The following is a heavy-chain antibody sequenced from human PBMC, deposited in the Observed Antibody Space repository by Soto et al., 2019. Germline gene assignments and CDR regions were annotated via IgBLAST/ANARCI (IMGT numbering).Heavy chain of an antibody. Sequence: QVQLQESGPGLVKPSQTLSHTCTVSGDSISSGGYYWSSIRQHPGKGMEWIGYIYYSGSSYYNPPLKSRVSMSVGRNTNQFSLKLNSVTAADTAVYYCATGQRSGTYYYYGMDVWGQGTTVIVSS. V-gene: IGHV4-31*03. CDR3: ATGQRSGTYYYYGMDV. CDR2: IYYSGSS. CDR1: GDSISSGGYY. J-gene: IGHJ6*02.